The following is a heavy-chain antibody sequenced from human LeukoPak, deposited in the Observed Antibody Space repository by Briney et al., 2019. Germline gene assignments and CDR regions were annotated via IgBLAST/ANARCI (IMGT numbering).Heavy chain of an antibody. CDR2: INPDNGNT. D-gene: IGHD2-2*02. Sequence: ASLKVSCKASGYSFTNHDIHCVRQAPGQRLEWMGCINPDNGNTKYTQEFQGRVTITRDTSATTAYMELSSLRSEDMAVYYCTLYNYWGQGTLVTVSS. J-gene: IGHJ4*02. V-gene: IGHV1-3*03. CDR3: TLYNY. CDR1: GYSFTNHD.